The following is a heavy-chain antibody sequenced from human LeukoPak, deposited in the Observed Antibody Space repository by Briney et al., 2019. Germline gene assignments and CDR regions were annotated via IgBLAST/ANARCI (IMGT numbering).Heavy chain of an antibody. Sequence: SETLSLTCTVSGGSIFSYFWSWIRQPPGKGLEWMGYIYYSGSTNYNPSLKSRVTISVDTSKNQFSLRVSSVTAADTAVYYCARHLNNCGDDCYIFDYWGQGTLVTVSS. CDR1: GGSIFSYF. CDR3: ARHLNNCGDDCYIFDY. J-gene: IGHJ4*02. D-gene: IGHD2-21*01. V-gene: IGHV4-59*08. CDR2: IYYSGST.